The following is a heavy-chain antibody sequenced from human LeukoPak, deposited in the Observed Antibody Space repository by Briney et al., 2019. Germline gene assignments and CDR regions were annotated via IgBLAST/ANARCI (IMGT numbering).Heavy chain of an antibody. V-gene: IGHV3-30-3*01. CDR3: ARDRLGSYVFDY. CDR2: ISYDGSNK. D-gene: IGHD1-26*01. Sequence: GGSLRLSCAASGFTFSSYAMHWVRQAPGKGLGWVAVISYDGSNKYYADSVKGRFTISRDNSKNTLYLQMNSLRAEDTAVYYCARDRLGSYVFDYWGQGTLVTVSS. CDR1: GFTFSSYA. J-gene: IGHJ4*02.